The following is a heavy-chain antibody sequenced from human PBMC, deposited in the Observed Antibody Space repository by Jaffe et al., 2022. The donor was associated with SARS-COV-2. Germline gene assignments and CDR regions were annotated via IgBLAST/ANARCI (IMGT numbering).Heavy chain of an antibody. J-gene: IGHJ1*01. Sequence: EVQLVESGGGLVQPGGSLRLSCAASGFTFSNYWMHWVRQAPGKGLVWVSRVNSDGSSTDYADSVRGRFTISRDNAKDTLYLQMNSLRTEDTAVYYCASYYYASGSDKFQHWGQGTLVTVSS. V-gene: IGHV3-74*01. D-gene: IGHD3-10*01. CDR2: VNSDGSST. CDR3: ASYYYASGSDKFQH. CDR1: GFTFSNYW.